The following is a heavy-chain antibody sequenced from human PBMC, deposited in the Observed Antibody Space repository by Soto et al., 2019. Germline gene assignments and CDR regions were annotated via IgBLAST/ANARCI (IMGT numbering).Heavy chain of an antibody. CDR1: GFTFSSYG. V-gene: IGHV3-33*01. D-gene: IGHD3-10*01. CDR2: IWYDGSNK. Sequence: HPGGSLRLSCAASGFTFSSYGMHWVRQAPGKGLEWVAVIWYDGSNKYYADSVKGRFTISRDNSKNTLYLQMNSLRAEDTAVYYCARLGITMVRAPIGPFDYWGQGTLVTVSS. J-gene: IGHJ4*02. CDR3: ARLGITMVRAPIGPFDY.